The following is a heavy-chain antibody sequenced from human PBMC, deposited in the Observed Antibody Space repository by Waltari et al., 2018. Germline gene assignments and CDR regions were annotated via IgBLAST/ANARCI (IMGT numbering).Heavy chain of an antibody. CDR2: ISSSTSTT. Sequence: EVQLVESGGGLVQPGGSLRLPWVASGVHLRTHRVNWDRPAPGKGLEWVSYISSSTSTTYYADSVKGLFTISRDNAKNSLYLQMNSLRAEDTAVYYCARGRDGYSQDVFDIWGQGTMVSVSS. CDR1: GVHLRTHR. V-gene: IGHV3-48*01. D-gene: IGHD5-18*01. CDR3: ARGRDGYSQDVFDI. J-gene: IGHJ3*02.